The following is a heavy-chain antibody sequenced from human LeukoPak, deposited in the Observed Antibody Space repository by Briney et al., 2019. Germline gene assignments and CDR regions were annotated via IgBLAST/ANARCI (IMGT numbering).Heavy chain of an antibody. Sequence: GGSLRLSCAASGFTVSSNYMSWVRQAPGKGLEWVSVIYSGGSTYYADSVKGRFTISRDNSKNTLYLQMNSLRAEDTAVYYCARDGDTVLTRGYYYYMDVWGKGTTVTVSS. V-gene: IGHV3-66*01. CDR1: GFTVSSNY. J-gene: IGHJ6*03. CDR3: ARDGDTVLTRGYYYYMDV. CDR2: IYSGGST. D-gene: IGHD4-23*01.